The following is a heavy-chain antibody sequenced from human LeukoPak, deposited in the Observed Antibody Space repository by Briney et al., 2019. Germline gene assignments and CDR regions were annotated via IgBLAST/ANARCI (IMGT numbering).Heavy chain of an antibody. V-gene: IGHV3-33*08. CDR3: ARDHLHCSSTSCPIDY. J-gene: IGHJ4*02. Sequence: GRSLRLSCAASGFTFDDYAMHWVCQAPGKGLEWVAVIWYDGSNKYYADSVKGRFTISRDNSKNTLYLQMNSLRAEDTAVYYCARDHLHCSSTSCPIDYWGQGTLVTVSS. D-gene: IGHD2-2*01. CDR1: GFTFDDYA. CDR2: IWYDGSNK.